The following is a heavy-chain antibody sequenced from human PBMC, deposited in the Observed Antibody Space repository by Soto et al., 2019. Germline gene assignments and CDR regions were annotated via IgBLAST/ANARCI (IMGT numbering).Heavy chain of an antibody. CDR1: GFTFSTFW. CDR3: GKHGGNSAYYYFDY. V-gene: IGHV3-74*01. Sequence: PGGSLRLSCAASGFTFSTFWMHWVRQAPGGGLVWVSRISSDGSRTSYADSVKGRFTISRDNAKNTLYLQMNSLRAEDAAVYYCGKHGGNSAYYYFDYWGQGTLVTVSS. CDR2: ISSDGSRT. J-gene: IGHJ4*02. D-gene: IGHD3-22*01.